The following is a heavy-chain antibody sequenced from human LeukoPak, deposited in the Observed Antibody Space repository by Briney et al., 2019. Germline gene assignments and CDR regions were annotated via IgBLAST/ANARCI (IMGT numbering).Heavy chain of an antibody. J-gene: IGHJ3*02. CDR1: GFTFRSYA. V-gene: IGHV3-23*01. CDR2: ISGSGGST. Sequence: PGGSLRLSCAASGFTFRSYAMSWVRQAPGKGLEWVSAISGSGGSTYYADSVKGRFTISRDNSKNTLYLQMNSLRAEDTAVYYGANNSSDFDAFDIWGQGTMVTVSS. CDR3: ANNSSDFDAFDI. D-gene: IGHD6-19*01.